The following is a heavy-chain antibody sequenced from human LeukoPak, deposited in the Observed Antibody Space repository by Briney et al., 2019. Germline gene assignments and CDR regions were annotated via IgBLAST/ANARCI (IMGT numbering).Heavy chain of an antibody. V-gene: IGHV6-1*01. CDR2: TYHRSKWFD. J-gene: IGHJ4*02. CDR3: AKESIPIDTAMVKRRDPQGY. D-gene: IGHD5-18*01. CDR1: GDSVSNNNVA. Sequence: SQTLSLTCDISGDSVSNNNVAWSWIRQSPSRGLEWLGRTYHRSKWFDQYALSVKGRLIVNPDTSKNQFSLQLNSVTPEDTAVYYCAKESIPIDTAMVKRRDPQGYWGQGTLVTVSS.